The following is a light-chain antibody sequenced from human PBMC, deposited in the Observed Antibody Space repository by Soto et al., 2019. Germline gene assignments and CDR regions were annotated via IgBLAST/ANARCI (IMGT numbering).Light chain of an antibody. V-gene: IGKV1-33*01. CDR2: DAS. Sequence: DIQMTQSPSSLSASVGDSVTITCQASQDINNYLNWFQQKPGQAPKLLIYDASNLQTGVPSRFSGSGSGTDFTFTISSLQPEDIGTYYCQQYDNVPRTFGQGTRLEI. CDR3: QQYDNVPRT. CDR1: QDINNY. J-gene: IGKJ2*01.